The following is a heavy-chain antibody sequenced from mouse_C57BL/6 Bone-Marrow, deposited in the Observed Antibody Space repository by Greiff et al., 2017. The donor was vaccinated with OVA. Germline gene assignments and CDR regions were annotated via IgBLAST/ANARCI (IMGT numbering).Heavy chain of an antibody. CDR3: TTNWDPFDY. CDR1: GFNIKDDY. V-gene: IGHV14-4*01. J-gene: IGHJ2*01. CDR2: IDPENGDT. Sequence: EVQLVESGAELVRPGASVKLSCTASGFNIKDDYMHWVKQRPEQGLEWIGWIDPENGDTESASKFQGKATITADTSSNTAYLQLSSLTSEDTAVYYCTTNWDPFDYWGQGTTLTVSS. D-gene: IGHD4-1*01.